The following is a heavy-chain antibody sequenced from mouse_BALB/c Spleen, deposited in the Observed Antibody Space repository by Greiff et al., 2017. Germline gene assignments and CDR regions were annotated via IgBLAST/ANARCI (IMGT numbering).Heavy chain of an antibody. CDR2: IYPGDGDT. V-gene: IGHV1-87*01. J-gene: IGHJ4*01. Sequence: QVQLKESGAELARPGASVKLSCKASGYTFTSYWMQWVKQRPGQGLEWIGAIYPGDGDTRYTQKFKGKATLTADKSSSTAYMQRSSLASEDSAVYYCAMGGYYAMDYWGQGTSVTVSS. CDR1: GYTFTSYW. CDR3: AMGGYYAMDY.